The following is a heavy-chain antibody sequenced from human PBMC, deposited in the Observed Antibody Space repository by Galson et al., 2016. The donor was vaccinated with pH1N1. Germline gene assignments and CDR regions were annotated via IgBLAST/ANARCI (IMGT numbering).Heavy chain of an antibody. V-gene: IGHV3-74*01. CDR3: AGARRFTTGDPTGYFDY. CDR1: GFSFSSYW. J-gene: IGHJ4*02. CDR2: INSDGSST. D-gene: IGHD1-1*01. Sequence: SLRLSCAASGFSFSSYWMHWVRQVPGKGLVWVSRINSDGSSTSYADSVKGRFTISRDNAKNTLYLQMDSLRAEDTAVYFCAGARRFTTGDPTGYFDYWGQGTLVTASS.